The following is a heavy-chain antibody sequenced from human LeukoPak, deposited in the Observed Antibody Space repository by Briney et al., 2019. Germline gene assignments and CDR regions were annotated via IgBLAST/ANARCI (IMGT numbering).Heavy chain of an antibody. CDR1: GGTFSSYA. V-gene: IGHV1-69*13. CDR3: ARGEEDVDTAMVTYYYYMDV. J-gene: IGHJ6*03. CDR2: IIPIFGTA. Sequence: SVKVSCKASGGTFSSYAISWVRQAPGQGLEWMGGIIPIFGTANYAQKFQGRVMITADESTSTAYMELSSLRSEDTAVYYCARGEEDVDTAMVTYYYYMDVWGKGTTVTVSS. D-gene: IGHD5-18*01.